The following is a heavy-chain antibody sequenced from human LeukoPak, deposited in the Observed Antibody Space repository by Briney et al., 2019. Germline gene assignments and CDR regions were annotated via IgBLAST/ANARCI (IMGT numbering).Heavy chain of an antibody. CDR2: ISSRSSYT. D-gene: IGHD2-2*01. Sequence: GGSLRLSCAASGFTFSDYQMSWIRQAPGEGLEWVSYISSRSSYTYYADSVKGRFTISRDNAKNSLYLQMNSLGAEDTALYYCAKAHCSPTSCSRIDYWGQGTLVTVSS. J-gene: IGHJ4*02. CDR1: GFTFSDYQ. CDR3: AKAHCSPTSCSRIDY. V-gene: IGHV3-11*03.